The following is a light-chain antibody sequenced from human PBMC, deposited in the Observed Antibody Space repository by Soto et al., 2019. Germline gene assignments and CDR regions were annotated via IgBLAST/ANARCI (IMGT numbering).Light chain of an antibody. CDR2: VGTGGIVG. Sequence: QSVLTQPPSASASLGASVTLTCTLSSGYSNYNVDWYQQRPGKGPRFVMRVGTGGIVGSKGDGIPDRFSVLGSGLNRYLTIKNIQEEDESDYHCGADHGSGSNFYVVFGGGTKLTVL. CDR3: GADHGSGSNFYVV. J-gene: IGLJ2*01. V-gene: IGLV9-49*01. CDR1: SGYSNYN.